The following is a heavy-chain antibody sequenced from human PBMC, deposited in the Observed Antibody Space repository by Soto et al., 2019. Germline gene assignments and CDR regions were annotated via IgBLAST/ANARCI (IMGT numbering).Heavy chain of an antibody. CDR1: GGSISSYY. Sequence: PSETLSLTCTVSGGSISSYYWSWIRQPPGKGLEWIGYIYYSGSTNYNPSLKSRVTISVDTSKNQFSLKLSSVTAADTAVYYCARARSSRETNWFDPWGQGTLVTVSS. J-gene: IGHJ5*02. CDR3: ARARSSRETNWFDP. D-gene: IGHD6-13*01. CDR2: IYYSGST. V-gene: IGHV4-59*01.